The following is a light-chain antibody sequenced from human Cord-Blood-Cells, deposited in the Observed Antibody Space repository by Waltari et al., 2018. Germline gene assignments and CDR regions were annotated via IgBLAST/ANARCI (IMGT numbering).Light chain of an antibody. CDR1: SSDVGGYHY. CDR3: SSYTSSSTWV. V-gene: IGLV2-14*01. J-gene: IGLJ3*02. CDR2: DVS. Sequence: QSALTQPASVSGSPGQSITISCTGTSSDVGGYHYVSWYPQHPGKAPKPMIYDVSKRPSGVSNRFSGSKSGNTASLTISGLQAEDEADYYCSSYTSSSTWVFGGGTKLTVL.